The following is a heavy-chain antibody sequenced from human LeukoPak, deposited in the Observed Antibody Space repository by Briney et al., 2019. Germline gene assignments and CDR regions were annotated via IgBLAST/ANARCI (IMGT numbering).Heavy chain of an antibody. CDR2: ISTSGST. V-gene: IGHV4-4*07. D-gene: IGHD3-22*01. CDR1: GGSISSYY. Sequence: SETLSLTCAVNGGSISSYYWSWIRQPAGKGLEWIGRISTSGSTNYNPSLKSRVTMSVDTSKNQFSLKLSSVTAADTAVYYCAREGYYDSSGYYYVGNYFDYWGQGTLVTVSP. CDR3: AREGYYDSSGYYYVGNYFDY. J-gene: IGHJ4*02.